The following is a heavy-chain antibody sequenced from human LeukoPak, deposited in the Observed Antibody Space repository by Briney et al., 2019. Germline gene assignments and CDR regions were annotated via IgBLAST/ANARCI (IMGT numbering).Heavy chain of an antibody. Sequence: ASVKVSCKASGYTFTRYAMNWVRQAPGQGLEWMSWINTRTGDPTCAQGFTGRFVFSLDTSVSTAYLQISNLKAEDTAVYYCAVGHSGEHHYYYMDVWGKGTTVTVSS. D-gene: IGHD4-17*01. V-gene: IGHV7-4-1*02. CDR2: INTRTGDP. CDR1: GYTFTRYA. CDR3: AVGHSGEHHYYYMDV. J-gene: IGHJ6*03.